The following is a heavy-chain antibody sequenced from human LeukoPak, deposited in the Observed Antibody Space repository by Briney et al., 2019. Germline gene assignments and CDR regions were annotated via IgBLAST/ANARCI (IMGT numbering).Heavy chain of an antibody. CDR2: IWYGGSNK. J-gene: IGHJ5*02. D-gene: IGHD3-10*01. Sequence: PGGSLRLSCAASGFTFSSYGMHWVRQAPGKGLEWVAVIWYGGSNKYYADSVKGRFTISRDNSKNTLYLQMNSLRAEDTAVYYCAKDQFPFGELPNWFDPWGQGTLVTVSS. CDR1: GFTFSSYG. CDR3: AKDQFPFGELPNWFDP. V-gene: IGHV3-30*02.